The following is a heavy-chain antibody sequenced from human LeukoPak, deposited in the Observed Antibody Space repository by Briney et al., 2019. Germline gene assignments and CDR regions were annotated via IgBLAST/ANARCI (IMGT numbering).Heavy chain of an antibody. CDR2: ISGSSGII. CDR3: AKVPNYYDSSGYNDAFDI. Sequence: GGSLRLSCAASGFTFNTYTMNWVRQAPGKGLEWVSYISGSSGIIDYADSVRGRFTISRDNAKNSLYLQMNSLRAEDTAVYYCAKVPNYYDSSGYNDAFDIWGQGTMVTVSS. V-gene: IGHV3-48*01. J-gene: IGHJ3*02. CDR1: GFTFNTYT. D-gene: IGHD3-22*01.